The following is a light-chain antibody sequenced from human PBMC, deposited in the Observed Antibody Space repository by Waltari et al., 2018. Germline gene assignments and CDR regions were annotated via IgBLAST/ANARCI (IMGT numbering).Light chain of an antibody. CDR3: CSYAGSYTWV. CDR2: DVT. V-gene: IGLV2-11*01. CDR1: TNDLGSYTY. J-gene: IGLJ3*02. Sequence: SALTQPRSVSGSPGQSVTLSCTGTTNDLGSYTYVSWYQQHPGKAPKLISLDVTKRPSGVPDRLSGSKSGNTASLTISGLRAEDEAEYYCCSYAGSYTWVFGGGTKLTVV.